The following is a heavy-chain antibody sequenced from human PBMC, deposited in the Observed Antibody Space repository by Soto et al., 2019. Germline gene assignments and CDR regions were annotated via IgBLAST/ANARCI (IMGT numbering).Heavy chain of an antibody. CDR2: IVVGSGNT. D-gene: IGHD3-10*01. V-gene: IGHV1-58*01. CDR3: GGDRTGYGWGCYEY. CDR1: RFTFTSSA. J-gene: IGHJ4*02. Sequence: SVKVSCKASRFTFTSSAVQWVRQARGQRLEWIGWIVVGSGNTNYAQKFQERVTITRDMSTSTVYMELSSLRSEDTAVYYCGGDRTGYGWGCYEYWGQGTLVTVSS.